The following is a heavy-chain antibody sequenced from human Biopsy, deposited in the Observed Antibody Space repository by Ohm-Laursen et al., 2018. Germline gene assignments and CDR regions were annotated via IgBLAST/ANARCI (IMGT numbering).Heavy chain of an antibody. CDR1: GYNFISYS. J-gene: IGHJ4*02. CDR2: IRPLNGDT. CDR3: ARGEVTFGELIVSLDS. D-gene: IGHD3-16*02. Sequence: ASVKVSCKTSGYNFISYSINWVRQAPGQGLEWMGWIRPLNGDTKYGQKFQDRVTMTTGTSTSTVYMELTSLRSDDTAVYYCARGEVTFGELIVSLDSWGQGTLVTASS. V-gene: IGHV1-18*01.